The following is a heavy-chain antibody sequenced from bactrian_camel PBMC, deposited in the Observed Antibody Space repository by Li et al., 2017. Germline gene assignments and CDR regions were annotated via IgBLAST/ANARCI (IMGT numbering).Heavy chain of an antibody. D-gene: IGHD3*01. CDR1: ADPYYNKHC. V-gene: IGHV3S55*01. Sequence: HVQLVESGGGSVQAGGSLRLSCAVSADPYYNKHCRGWLRQAPGAERAGVAGLGDDGSTSYAKFAEGRFTISKNSKNTFYLQMNQLKPEDSAMYYCAASRWVTWARELLASDFHFWGQGTQVTVS. CDR2: LGDDGST. CDR3: AASRWVTWARELLASDFHF. J-gene: IGHJ6*01.